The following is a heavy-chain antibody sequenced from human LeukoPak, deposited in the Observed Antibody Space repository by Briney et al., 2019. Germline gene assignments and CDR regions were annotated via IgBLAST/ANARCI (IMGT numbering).Heavy chain of an antibody. V-gene: IGHV3-30*18. CDR1: GFTFSSYG. J-gene: IGHJ4*02. CDR3: AKDKDYYDSSGSFDY. CDR2: ISYDGSNK. Sequence: GGSLRLSCAASGFTFSSYGMHWVRQAPGKGLEWVAVISYDGSNKYYADSVKGRFTISRDNSKNTLYLQMNSLRAEDTAVYYCAKDKDYYDSSGSFDYWGQGTLVTVSS. D-gene: IGHD3-22*01.